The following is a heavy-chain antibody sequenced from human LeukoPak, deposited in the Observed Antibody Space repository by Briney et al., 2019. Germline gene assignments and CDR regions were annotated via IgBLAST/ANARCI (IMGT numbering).Heavy chain of an antibody. CDR2: ISYDGSNK. CDR1: GFTFSSYA. CDR3: ARGWGFDY. D-gene: IGHD7-27*01. J-gene: IGHJ4*02. Sequence: GGSLRLSCAASGFTFSSYAMHWVRQAPGKGLEWVAVISYDGSNKYYADSVKGRFTISRDDSKNTLYLQMNSLRAEDTAVYYCARGWGFDYWGQGTLVTVSS. V-gene: IGHV3-30-3*01.